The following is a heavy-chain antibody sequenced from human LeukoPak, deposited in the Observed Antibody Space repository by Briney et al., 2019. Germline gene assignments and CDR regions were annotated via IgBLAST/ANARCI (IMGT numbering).Heavy chain of an antibody. V-gene: IGHV4-4*07. CDR3: ARDRKYCSSISCYYYFDY. Sequence: SETLSLTCTVSGGSISSYSWSWIRQPAGKGLEWIGRIYTSGSTNYNPSLKSRVTMSLDTPKNQFSLKLSSVTAADTAVYYCARDRKYCSSISCYYYFDYWGQGTLVTVSS. D-gene: IGHD2-2*01. CDR2: IYTSGST. J-gene: IGHJ4*02. CDR1: GGSISSYS.